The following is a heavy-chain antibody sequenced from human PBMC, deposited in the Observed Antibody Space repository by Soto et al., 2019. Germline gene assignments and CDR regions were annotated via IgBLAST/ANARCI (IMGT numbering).Heavy chain of an antibody. Sequence: SVKVSCKASGGTFSSYTISWVRQAPGQGLEWMGRIIPILGIANYAQKFQGRVTITADKSTSTAYMELSSLRSEDTAVYYCASQSIPEKQPEYCSVCRCSISRGEAPARFAYYHYGMDVWG. CDR1: GGTFSSYT. V-gene: IGHV1-69*02. J-gene: IGHJ6*02. CDR3: ASQSIPEKQPEYCSVCRCSISRGEAPARFAYYHYGMDV. CDR2: IIPILGIA. D-gene: IGHD2-15*01.